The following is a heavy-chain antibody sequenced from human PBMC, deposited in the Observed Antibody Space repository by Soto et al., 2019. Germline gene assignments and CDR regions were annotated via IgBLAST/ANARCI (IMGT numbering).Heavy chain of an antibody. Sequence: EVQLVESGGGLVQPGRSLRLSCAASGFTFDDYAMHWVRQAPGKGLEWVSGISGSGGSTYYADSVKGRFTISRDNSKNTLYLQMNSLRAEDTAVYYCAMPYYGGAGAGGYYYYGMDVWGQGTTVTVSS. CDR3: AMPYYGGAGAGGYYYYGMDV. CDR1: GFTFDDYA. J-gene: IGHJ6*02. CDR2: ISGSGGST. D-gene: IGHD4-17*01. V-gene: IGHV3-23*04.